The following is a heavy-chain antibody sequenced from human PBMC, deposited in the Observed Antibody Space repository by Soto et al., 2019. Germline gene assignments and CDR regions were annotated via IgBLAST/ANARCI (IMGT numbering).Heavy chain of an antibody. D-gene: IGHD5-18*01. Sequence: PSETLSLTCGVSGDTISTGGYSWAWIRQPPGKALEWIGHTYHSGNPDYNPSLKSRVSISVDTSKNQFSLELTSVTAADTAVYNCARIQRDTAFGHFDYWGRGTLVTVSS. CDR3: ARIQRDTAFGHFDY. V-gene: IGHV4-30-2*05. J-gene: IGHJ4*02. CDR2: TYHSGNP. CDR1: GDTISTGGYS.